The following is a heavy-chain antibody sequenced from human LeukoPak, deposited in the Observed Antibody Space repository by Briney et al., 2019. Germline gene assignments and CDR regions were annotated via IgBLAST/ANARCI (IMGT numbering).Heavy chain of an antibody. CDR1: GFTFSSYE. CDR3: MYYDSSGYYADYC. J-gene: IGHJ4*02. CDR2: ISSSSSYI. D-gene: IGHD3-22*01. Sequence: GGSLRLSCAASGFTFSSYEMNWVRQAPGKGLEWVSSISSSSSYIYYADSVKGRFTISRDNAKNPLYLQMNSLRAEDTAVYYCMYYDSSGYYADYCWGQGTLVTVSS. V-gene: IGHV3-21*01.